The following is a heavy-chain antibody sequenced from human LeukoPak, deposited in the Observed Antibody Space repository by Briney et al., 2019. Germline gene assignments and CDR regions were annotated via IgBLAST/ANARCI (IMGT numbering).Heavy chain of an antibody. CDR1: GFSFTTYW. D-gene: IGHD1-14*01. V-gene: IGHV5-51*01. Sequence: GESLKISCKGSGFSFTTYWIGWVCQMPGRGLEWMGIIYPGDSDTRYSPSFQGQVTISADKSISTAYLQWSSLKAPDTAIYYCARRDFTSEHFDYWGQGTLVTLSS. J-gene: IGHJ4*02. CDR3: ARRDFTSEHFDY. CDR2: IYPGDSDT.